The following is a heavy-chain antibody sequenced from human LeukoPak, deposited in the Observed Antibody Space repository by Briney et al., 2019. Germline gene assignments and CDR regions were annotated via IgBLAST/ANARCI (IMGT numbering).Heavy chain of an antibody. CDR1: GFIFSNYA. D-gene: IGHD4-17*01. V-gene: IGHV3-23*01. CDR3: ARDPNGDYIGAFDM. Sequence: PGGSLRLSCAASGFIFSNYALMWLRQSPGKGLEWVSDIRGSGGGTFYADSVKGRFTISRDNSKNTLYLQINGLRAEDTAVYYCARDPNGDYIGAFDMWGRGTLVTVSS. J-gene: IGHJ3*02. CDR2: IRGSGGGT.